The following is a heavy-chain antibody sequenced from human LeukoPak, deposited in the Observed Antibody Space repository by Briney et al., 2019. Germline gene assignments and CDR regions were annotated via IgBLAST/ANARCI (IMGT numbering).Heavy chain of an antibody. V-gene: IGHV3-23*01. J-gene: IGHJ4*02. CDR1: GFTVSDNY. Sequence: PGGSLRLSCAASGFTVSDNYMTWVRQAPGKGLEWVSAISGSGGSTYYADSVKGRFTISRDNSKNTLYLQMNSLRAEDTAVYYCAKPGRYCGGDCRNPRPPFFWGQGTLVTVSS. CDR2: ISGSGGST. CDR3: AKPGRYCGGDCRNPRPPFF. D-gene: IGHD2-21*02.